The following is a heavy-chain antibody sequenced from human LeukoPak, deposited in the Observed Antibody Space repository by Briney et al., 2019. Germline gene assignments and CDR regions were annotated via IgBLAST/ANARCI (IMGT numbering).Heavy chain of an antibody. CDR3: ARAGGYCGRISCPYYFDY. Sequence: ASVKVSCKASGYTFTSYDINWVRQATGQGLEWMGWMNPNSGNTGHAQKFQGRVTMTRNTSISTAYMELSSLRSEDTAVYYCARAGGYCGRISCPYYFDYWGQGSLVAVSS. CDR2: MNPNSGNT. J-gene: IGHJ4*02. D-gene: IGHD2-15*01. CDR1: GYTFTSYD. V-gene: IGHV1-8*01.